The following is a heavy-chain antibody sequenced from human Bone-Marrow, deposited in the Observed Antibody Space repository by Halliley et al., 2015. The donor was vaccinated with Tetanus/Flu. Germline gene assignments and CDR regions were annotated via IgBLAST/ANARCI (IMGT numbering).Heavy chain of an antibody. CDR3: ARFSCSGGVCPGSFDY. CDR2: IFYTGST. CDR1: GGSNGSGGYY. V-gene: IGHV4-31*03. Sequence: TLSLTCTVSGGSNGSGGYYWSWIRQNPGKGLEWIGYIFYTGSTYYNPSLESRATISDDTSKNQFSLKLSSVTAADTAVYYCARFSCSGGVCPGSFDYWGQGTLVTVSS. D-gene: IGHD2-21*02. J-gene: IGHJ4*02.